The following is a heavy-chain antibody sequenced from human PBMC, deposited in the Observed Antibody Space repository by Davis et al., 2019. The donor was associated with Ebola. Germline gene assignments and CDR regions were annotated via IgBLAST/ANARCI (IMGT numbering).Heavy chain of an antibody. CDR1: VITFSSYA. CDR3: AKDWGYMVRGVMIDY. V-gene: IGHV3-23*01. D-gene: IGHD3-10*01. CDR2: ISGSGGST. Sequence: PGGSLRLSCTDSVITFSSYAMTWVRQAPGKGLEWVSAISGSGGSTYYADSVKGRFTISRDNSKKTLYLQMNSLRAEDTAVYYCAKDWGYMVRGVMIDYWGQGTLVTVSS. J-gene: IGHJ4*02.